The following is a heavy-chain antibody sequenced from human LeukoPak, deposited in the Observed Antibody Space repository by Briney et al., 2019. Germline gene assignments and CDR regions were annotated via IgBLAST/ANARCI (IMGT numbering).Heavy chain of an antibody. J-gene: IGHJ3*02. Sequence: ASVKVSCKASEGTFSSYAISWVRQAPGQGLEWMGGIIPIFGTANYAQKFQGRVTITTDESTSTAYMELSSLRSEDTAVYYCARSHYYDSSGYYHYPDAFDIWGQGTMVTVSS. D-gene: IGHD3-22*01. CDR3: ARSHYYDSSGYYHYPDAFDI. CDR2: IIPIFGTA. CDR1: EGTFSSYA. V-gene: IGHV1-69*05.